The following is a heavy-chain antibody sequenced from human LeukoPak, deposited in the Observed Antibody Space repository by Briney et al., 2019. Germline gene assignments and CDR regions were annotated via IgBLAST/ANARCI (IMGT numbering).Heavy chain of an antibody. CDR3: AKDRQAYYDSSGIFDY. J-gene: IGHJ4*02. CDR1: GYSFTGYY. Sequence: GASVKVSCKASGYSFTGYYIHWVRQAPGQGLEWMGWINPNSGVTNYAQKFQGWVTMTRDTAITSVYMELNRLRSDDTAVYYCAKDRQAYYDSSGIFDYWGQGTLVTVSS. CDR2: INPNSGVT. V-gene: IGHV1-2*04. D-gene: IGHD3-22*01.